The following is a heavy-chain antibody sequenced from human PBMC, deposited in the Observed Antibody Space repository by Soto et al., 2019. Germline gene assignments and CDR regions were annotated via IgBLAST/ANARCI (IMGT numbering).Heavy chain of an antibody. Sequence: SETLSLTCTVSGGSVNSDNYYWSWIRQPPGKGLEWIGYIYYSGSPSYNPSLKSRVTMSVDTSKNQLSLKLSSVTAADTAVYYCARRYGPGFDYWGQGTLVTVSS. CDR3: ARRYGPGFDY. CDR2: IYYSGSP. CDR1: GGSVNSDNYY. J-gene: IGHJ4*02. D-gene: IGHD4-17*01. V-gene: IGHV4-61*01.